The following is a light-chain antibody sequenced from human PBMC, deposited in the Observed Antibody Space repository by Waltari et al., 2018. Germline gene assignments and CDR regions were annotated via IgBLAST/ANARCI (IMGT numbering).Light chain of an antibody. J-gene: IGKJ4*01. V-gene: IGKV1-16*01. CDR2: GAS. Sequence: TWRTCQGITKLLAWFQHTPGTAPRPLIYGASTLHSGVPSRFSGSGAGTDFTLTIRSLQPDDFATYYCQQYGTFPITFGGGTKVEIK. CDR1: QGITKL. CDR3: QQYGTFPIT.